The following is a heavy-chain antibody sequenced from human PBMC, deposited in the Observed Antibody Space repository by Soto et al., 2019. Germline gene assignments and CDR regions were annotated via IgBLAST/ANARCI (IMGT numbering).Heavy chain of an antibody. Sequence: EVQLVESGGGLIQPGGSLRLSCAVSGFTVSNNYMSWVRQAPGKGLEGVSVIYSGGYTAYGDSVKGRFTISRDNSKNNPYLQINNRRTDDPAGFYWWAPPGGGGYWGQGTLVTVSS. V-gene: IGHV3-53*01. D-gene: IGHD1-26*01. CDR1: GFTVSNNY. CDR2: IYSGGYT. J-gene: IGHJ4*02. CDR3: WAPPGGGGY.